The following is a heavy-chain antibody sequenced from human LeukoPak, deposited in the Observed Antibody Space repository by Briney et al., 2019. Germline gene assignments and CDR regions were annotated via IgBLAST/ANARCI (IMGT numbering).Heavy chain of an antibody. Sequence: GESLKISCKGSGYSFTSYWISWMRQMPGKGLEWMGRIDPSNSNTNYSPSFQGHVTISTDKSINTAYLQWNSLQASDTAMYYCARPDGSSSRSFDYWGQGTPVTVSS. CDR2: IDPSNSNT. CDR1: GYSFTSYW. CDR3: ARPDGSSSRSFDY. V-gene: IGHV5-10-1*01. D-gene: IGHD6-6*01. J-gene: IGHJ4*02.